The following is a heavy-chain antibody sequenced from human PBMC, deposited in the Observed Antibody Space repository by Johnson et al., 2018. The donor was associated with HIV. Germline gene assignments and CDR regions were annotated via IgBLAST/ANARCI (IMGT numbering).Heavy chain of an antibody. CDR2: ISGSGGST. CDR1: GFTFSSYA. Sequence: VLLVESGGGVVQPGRPLRLSCAASGFTFSSYAMSWVRQAPGKGLEWVSAISGSGGSTYYADSVKGRFTISRDNSKNTLYLQMNSLRAEDTAVYYCARTQVVYAHFDIWGQGTMVTVSS. CDR3: ARTQVVYAHFDI. V-gene: IGHV3-23*04. J-gene: IGHJ3*02. D-gene: IGHD2-8*02.